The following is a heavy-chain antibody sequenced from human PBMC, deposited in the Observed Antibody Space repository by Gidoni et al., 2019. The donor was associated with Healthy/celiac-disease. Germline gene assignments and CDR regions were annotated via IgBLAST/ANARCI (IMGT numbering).Heavy chain of an antibody. Sequence: PGKGLEWVAVISYDGSNKYYADSVKGRFTISRDNSKNTLYLQMNSLRAEDTAVYYCARGSGDFWSGYVAYWGQGTLVTVSS. CDR2: ISYDGSNK. J-gene: IGHJ4*02. V-gene: IGHV3-30*04. D-gene: IGHD3-3*01. CDR3: ARGSGDFWSGYVAY.